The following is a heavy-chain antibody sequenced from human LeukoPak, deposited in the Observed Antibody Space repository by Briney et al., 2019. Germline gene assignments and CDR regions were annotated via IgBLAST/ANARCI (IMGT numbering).Heavy chain of an antibody. Sequence: PGGPLRLSCAASGFTFSSYSMNWVRQAPGKGLEWVSYISSSSSTIYYADSVKGRFTISRDNAKNSLYLQMNSLRAEDTAVYYCATKYCSGGSCYSDYWGQGTLVTVSS. CDR2: ISSSSSTI. J-gene: IGHJ4*02. V-gene: IGHV3-48*01. CDR1: GFTFSSYS. D-gene: IGHD2-15*01. CDR3: ATKYCSGGSCYSDY.